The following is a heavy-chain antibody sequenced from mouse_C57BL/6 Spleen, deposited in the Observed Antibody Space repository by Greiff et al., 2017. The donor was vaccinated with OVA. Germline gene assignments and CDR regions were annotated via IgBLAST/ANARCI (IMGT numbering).Heavy chain of an antibody. V-gene: IGHV1-26*01. Sequence: VQLQQSGPELVKPGASVKISCKASGYTFTDYYMNWVKQSHGKSLEWIGDINPNNGGTSYNQKFKGKATLTVDKSSSTAYMELRSLTSENSAVYDCARNGGGYDYDGGFAYWGQGTLVTVSA. CDR2: INPNNGGT. J-gene: IGHJ3*01. D-gene: IGHD2-4*01. CDR1: GYTFTDYY. CDR3: ARNGGGYDYDGGFAY.